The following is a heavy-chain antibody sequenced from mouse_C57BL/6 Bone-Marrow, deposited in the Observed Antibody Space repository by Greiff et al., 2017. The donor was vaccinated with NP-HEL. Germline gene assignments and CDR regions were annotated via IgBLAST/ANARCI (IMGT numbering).Heavy chain of an antibody. V-gene: IGHV1-54*01. CDR2: INPGSGGT. CDR3: ARWLLLRYAMDY. CDR1: GYAFTNYL. D-gene: IGHD1-1*01. J-gene: IGHJ4*01. Sequence: VKLQESGAELVRPGTSVKVSCKASGYAFTNYLIEWVKQRPGQGLEWIGVINPGSGGTNYNEKFKGKATLTADKSSSTAYMQLSSLTSEDSAVYFCARWLLLRYAMDYWGQGTSVTVSS.